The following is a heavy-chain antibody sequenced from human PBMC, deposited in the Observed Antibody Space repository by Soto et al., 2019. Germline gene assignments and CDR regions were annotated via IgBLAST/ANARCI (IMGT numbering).Heavy chain of an antibody. J-gene: IGHJ5*02. CDR3: ARPHGGSSGWDNWFDP. V-gene: IGHV4-59*01. Sequence: PETLSLTCTVSGGSISSYYWSCIRQPPGKGLEWIGYIYYSGSTNYNPSLKSRITISVDTSKNQFSLKLSSVTAADTAVYYCARPHGGSSGWDNWFDPWGQGTLVTVS. D-gene: IGHD6-25*01. CDR2: IYYSGST. CDR1: GGSISSYY.